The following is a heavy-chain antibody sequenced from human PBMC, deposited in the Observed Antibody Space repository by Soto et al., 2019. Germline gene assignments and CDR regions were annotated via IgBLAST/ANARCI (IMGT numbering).Heavy chain of an antibody. V-gene: IGHV3-30-3*01. Sequence: WWSLRLSCSASVFTFSSYAMHWFRQAPGKGLEWVAVISYDGSNKYYADSVKGRFTISRDNSKNTLYLQMNSLRAEDTAVYYCARQYSSGWYYYGMDVWGQGTTVTVSS. D-gene: IGHD6-19*01. J-gene: IGHJ6*02. CDR3: ARQYSSGWYYYGMDV. CDR1: VFTFSSYA. CDR2: ISYDGSNK.